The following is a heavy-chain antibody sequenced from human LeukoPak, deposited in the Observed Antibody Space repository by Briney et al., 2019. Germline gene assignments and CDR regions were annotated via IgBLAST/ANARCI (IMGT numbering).Heavy chain of an antibody. J-gene: IGHJ4*02. Sequence: GGSLRLSCAASGFTFSSYSMNWVRQAPGKGLEWVSSISSSSSYIYYADSVKGRFTFSRDNAKNSLYLQMNSLRAEDTAVYYCARSIAVAGGLDYWGQGTLVTVSS. D-gene: IGHD6-19*01. CDR1: GFTFSSYS. CDR3: ARSIAVAGGLDY. CDR2: ISSSSSYI. V-gene: IGHV3-21*01.